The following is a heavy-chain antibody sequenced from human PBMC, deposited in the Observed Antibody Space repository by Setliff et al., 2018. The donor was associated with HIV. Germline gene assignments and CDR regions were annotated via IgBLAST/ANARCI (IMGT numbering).Heavy chain of an antibody. CDR1: GFTFTSYW. J-gene: IGHJ3*01. V-gene: IGHV3-7*01. CDR3: VRDPGGIFDAFDV. CDR2: INQDGSEK. D-gene: IGHD3-3*01. Sequence: GGSLRLSCAASGFTFTSYWMIWVRQAPGKGLEWVANINQDGSEKFYVDSVKGRFTISRDNAKNSLDLEMHSLTDEDTAVYYCVRDPGGIFDAFDVWGQGTMVTVSS.